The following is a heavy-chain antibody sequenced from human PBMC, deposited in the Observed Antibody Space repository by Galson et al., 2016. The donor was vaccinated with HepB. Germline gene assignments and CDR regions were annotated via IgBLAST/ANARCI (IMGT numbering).Heavy chain of an antibody. D-gene: IGHD3-10*01. J-gene: IGHJ6*02. Sequence: SLRLSCAASGFSFSSYSMNWVRQAPGKGLEWVSSISTTTRYTYYADSVEGRFTISRDNSKNSLYLQMNSLRAEDTAVYYCGSGEDSYYYGMDVWGQGTTVTVSS. V-gene: IGHV3-21*01. CDR1: GFSFSSYS. CDR2: ISTTTRYT. CDR3: GSGEDSYYYGMDV.